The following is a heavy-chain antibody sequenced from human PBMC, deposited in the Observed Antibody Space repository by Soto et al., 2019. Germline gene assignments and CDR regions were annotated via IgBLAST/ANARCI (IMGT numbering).Heavy chain of an antibody. CDR1: GYSITSGYY. V-gene: IGHV4-38-2*01. D-gene: IGHD2-2*01. J-gene: IGHJ5*02. CDR3: ARVGPDCNSVSCILGRWFDP. CDR2: IHHTGGT. Sequence: PSETLSLTCAVSGYSITSGYYWGWIRQPPGKGLEWMGTIHHTGGTYYNPSLKSRVSMSIDTSKNQFSLRLSSVTAADTAVHYCARVGPDCNSVSCILGRWFDPWGQGTLVTV.